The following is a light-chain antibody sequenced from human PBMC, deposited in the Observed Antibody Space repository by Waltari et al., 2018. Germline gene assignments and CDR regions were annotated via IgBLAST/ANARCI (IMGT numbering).Light chain of an antibody. J-gene: IGLJ3*02. CDR1: KIGSKT. CDR2: DDS. V-gene: IGLV3-21*02. CDR3: QVWEIVSEHRV. Sequence: SYVVTQPPAVSVAPGQTARITCGGDKIGSKTVNWYQQKPGQAPAVVVYDDSARPPGGPERFSGSNSGNTATLAISGVEVGDEADYYCQVWEIVSEHRVFGGGTKLTVL.